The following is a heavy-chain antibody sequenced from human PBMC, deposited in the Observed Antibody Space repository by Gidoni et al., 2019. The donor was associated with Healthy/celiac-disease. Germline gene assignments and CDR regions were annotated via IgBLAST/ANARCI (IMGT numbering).Heavy chain of an antibody. CDR2: IYYSGST. D-gene: IGHD6-13*01. J-gene: IGHJ6*02. CDR3: ARLAQLGGMDV. CDR1: GGSISSSSYY. V-gene: IGHV4-39*01. Sequence: QLQLQESGPGLVKPSETLSLTCTVSGGSISSSSYYWGWIRQPPGKGLEWIGSIYYSGSTYYNPSLKSRVTISVDTSKNQFSLKLSSVTAADTAVYYCARLAQLGGMDVWGQGTTVTVSS.